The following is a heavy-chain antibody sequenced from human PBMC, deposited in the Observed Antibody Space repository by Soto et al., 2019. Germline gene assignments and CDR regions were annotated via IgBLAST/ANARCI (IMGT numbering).Heavy chain of an antibody. J-gene: IGHJ6*02. CDR3: ARSRFVVGVTEDYYGMDV. V-gene: IGHV1-69*12. CDR2: VTPVFKTP. CDR1: GGTFSNSP. Sequence: QVQLVQSGAEVKKPGSSVKVSCKSSGGTFSNSPISWVRQAPGQGLEWVGGVTPVFKTPNYPQKVQGTVTITADEXTXTXXMGLSSLRSGDTAVYYCARSRFVVGVTEDYYGMDVWGQGTTVTVSS. D-gene: IGHD2-15*01.